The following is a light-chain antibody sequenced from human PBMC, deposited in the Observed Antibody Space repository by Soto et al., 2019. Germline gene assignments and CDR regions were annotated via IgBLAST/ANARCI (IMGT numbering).Light chain of an antibody. Sequence: QSALTQPASVSGPLGQWITISCTGTGSDVGGYNYASWYKQHPGKAPKLLFYEVSNRPSGVSNRFSGSKSGNTASLTISGLQAEDEADYYCSSYTSSSTYVFGTGTKLTVL. J-gene: IGLJ1*01. V-gene: IGLV2-14*01. CDR2: EVS. CDR3: SSYTSSSTYV. CDR1: GSDVGGYNY.